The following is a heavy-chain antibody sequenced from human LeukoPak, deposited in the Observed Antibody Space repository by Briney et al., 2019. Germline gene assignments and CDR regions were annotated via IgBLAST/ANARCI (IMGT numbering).Heavy chain of an antibody. D-gene: IGHD3-16*01. J-gene: IGHJ6*02. CDR1: GFTVSSNY. V-gene: IGHV3-53*01. CDR3: ARNQQLGGHSYYYYGMDV. CDR2: ISGGGVTT. Sequence: PGGSLRLSCAASGFTVSSNYMNWARQAPGKGLEWVSGISGGGVTTYYADSVKGRFTISRDNSKNTLYLQMNSLRADDTAIYYCARNQQLGGHSYYYYGMDVWGQGTTVTVSS.